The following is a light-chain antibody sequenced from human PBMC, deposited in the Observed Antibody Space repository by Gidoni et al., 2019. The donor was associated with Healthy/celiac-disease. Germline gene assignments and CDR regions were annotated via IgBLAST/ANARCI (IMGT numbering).Light chain of an antibody. J-gene: IGKJ1*01. CDR3: QQYYSTPWT. CDR2: WAS. CDR1: NKNY. Sequence: DIVMTQSPDSLAVSLGERATINNKNYLAWYQQKPGQPPKLLIYWASTRESGVPDRFSGSGSGTDFTLTISSLQAEDVAVYYCQQYYSTPWTFGQGTKVEIK. V-gene: IGKV4-1*01.